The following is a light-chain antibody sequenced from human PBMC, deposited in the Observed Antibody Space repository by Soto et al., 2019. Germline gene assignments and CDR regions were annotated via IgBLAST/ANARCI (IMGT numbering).Light chain of an antibody. V-gene: IGKV1-39*01. Sequence: DIQMTQSPSSLSASVGDRVTITCRASQIISSYLNWYQQKPGKAPNLLIYAASSLQSGVPLRFSASGSGTDFTLTISSLQPEDFATYYCHQSYSTPFTFGPGTKVDIK. J-gene: IGKJ3*01. CDR3: HQSYSTPFT. CDR1: QIISSY. CDR2: AAS.